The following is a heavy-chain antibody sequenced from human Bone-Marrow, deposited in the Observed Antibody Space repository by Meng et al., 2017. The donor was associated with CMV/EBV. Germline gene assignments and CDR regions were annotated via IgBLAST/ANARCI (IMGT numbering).Heavy chain of an antibody. CDR1: GGSISSSSYY. Sequence: SETLSLTCTVSGGSISSSSYYWGWIRQPPGKGLEWIGSIYYSGSTYYNPSLKSRVTISVDTSNNQFSLKLSSVTAADTAVYYCARLGRIVGAHDPWGQGTLVTVSS. D-gene: IGHD1-26*01. CDR3: ARLGRIVGAHDP. V-gene: IGHV4-39*01. J-gene: IGHJ5*02. CDR2: IYYSGST.